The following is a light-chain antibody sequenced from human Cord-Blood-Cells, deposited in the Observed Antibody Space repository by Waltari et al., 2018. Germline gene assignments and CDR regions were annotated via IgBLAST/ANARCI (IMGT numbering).Light chain of an antibody. V-gene: IGLV3-21*04. CDR1: NIGSKS. Sequence: SYVLTQPPSVSVAPGKTARITCGGTNIGSKSVHWYQQKPGQAPVLVIYYDSDRPSGIPERFSGSNSGNTATLTISRVEAGDEADYYCQVWDSSSDHNYVFGTGTKVTVL. CDR2: YDS. J-gene: IGLJ1*01. CDR3: QVWDSSSDHNYV.